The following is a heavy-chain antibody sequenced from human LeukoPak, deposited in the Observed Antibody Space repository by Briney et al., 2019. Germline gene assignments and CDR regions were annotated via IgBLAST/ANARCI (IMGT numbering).Heavy chain of an antibody. CDR2: IDPSDSYT. Sequence: RGESLKISCKGSGYSFTSYWISWVRRMPGKGLEWMGRIDPSDSYTNYSPSFQGHVTISADKSISTAYLQWSSLKASDTAMYYCARQRPYYYDSTRGGMDVWGQGTTVTVSS. CDR1: GYSFTSYW. V-gene: IGHV5-10-1*01. J-gene: IGHJ6*02. D-gene: IGHD3-22*01. CDR3: ARQRPYYYDSTRGGMDV.